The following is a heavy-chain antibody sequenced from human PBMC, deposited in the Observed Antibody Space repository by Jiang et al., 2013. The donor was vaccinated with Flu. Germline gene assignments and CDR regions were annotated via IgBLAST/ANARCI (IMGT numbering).Heavy chain of an antibody. D-gene: IGHD2-2*01. CDR3: ARDDIVVANGRAFDH. Sequence: GAEVKKPGASVKVSCKASGYNFASYGISWVRQAPGQGLEWMGWISAFNGNTEYTQKFQGRVTMTTDTSTSTAYMELRSLRSDDTAVYYCARDDIVVANGRAFDHWGQGTLVTVSS. V-gene: IGHV1-18*01. CDR2: ISAFNGNT. J-gene: IGHJ4*02. CDR1: GYNFASYG.